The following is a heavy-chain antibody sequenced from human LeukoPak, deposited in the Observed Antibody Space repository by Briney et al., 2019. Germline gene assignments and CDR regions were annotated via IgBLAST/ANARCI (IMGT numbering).Heavy chain of an antibody. CDR1: GFTISDYD. V-gene: IGHV3-13*01. Sequence: GASLRLSCAASGFTISDYDMHWVRQATGKGLEWVSSIGTPGDTYYTGSVKGRFTISRENAKNSSYLQMNSLRAGDTAVYYCARVAKERVGGVYYFDYWGQGTLVTVSS. D-gene: IGHD1-1*01. CDR3: ARVAKERVGGVYYFDY. CDR2: IGTPGDT. J-gene: IGHJ4*02.